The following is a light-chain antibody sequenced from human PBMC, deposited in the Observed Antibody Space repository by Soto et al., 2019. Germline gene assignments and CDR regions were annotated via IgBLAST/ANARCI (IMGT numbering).Light chain of an antibody. Sequence: EIVMTQSPATLSVSPGERATLSCRASQSVNTNLAWYQQKPGQAPRLLISDASTRATGIPARFSGSGSGTDFTLTISSLEPGDFAVYYCQLYGISPHFGQGTRLEIK. V-gene: IGKV3-15*01. J-gene: IGKJ5*01. CDR1: QSVNTN. CDR2: DAS. CDR3: QLYGISPH.